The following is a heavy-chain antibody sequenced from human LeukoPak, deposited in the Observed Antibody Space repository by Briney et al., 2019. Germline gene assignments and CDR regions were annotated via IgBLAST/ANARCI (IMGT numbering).Heavy chain of an antibody. CDR3: ARFTGYLYFDY. CDR2: INHSGIT. D-gene: IGHD3-9*01. CDR1: DGSLSGFF. Sequence: SETLSLTCDVYDGSLSGFFWGWIRQPPGQGLEWIGEINHSGITNYNPSLKSRVTMSVDTSKNQFSLKLSSVTAADTAVYFCARFTGYLYFDYWGQGTLVTVSS. J-gene: IGHJ4*02. V-gene: IGHV4-34*01.